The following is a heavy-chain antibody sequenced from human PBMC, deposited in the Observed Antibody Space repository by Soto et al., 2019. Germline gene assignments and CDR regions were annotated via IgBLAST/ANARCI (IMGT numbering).Heavy chain of an antibody. D-gene: IGHD4-17*01. Sequence: PSETLSLTCTVSGGSISRSSYYWGWIRQPPGKGLEWIGSIYYSGSTYYNPSLKSRVTISVDTSKNQFSLKLSSVTAADTAVYYCARSYGDHVDYWGQGTLVTVSS. CDR1: GGSISRSSYY. CDR2: IYYSGST. J-gene: IGHJ4*02. V-gene: IGHV4-39*01. CDR3: ARSYGDHVDY.